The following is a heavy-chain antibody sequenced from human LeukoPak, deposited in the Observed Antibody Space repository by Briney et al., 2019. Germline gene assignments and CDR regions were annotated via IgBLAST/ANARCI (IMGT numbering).Heavy chain of an antibody. V-gene: IGHV3-11*01. J-gene: IGHJ2*01. CDR1: GFTVSSNY. Sequence: PGGSLRLSCAASGFTVSSNYMSWVRQAPGKGLEWVSYIGLSDSTIYYADSLKGRFAISRDNAKNSLYLHMHSLRAEDTAVYYCARLKLGYWYFDLWGRGTLVTVST. CDR3: ARLKLGYWYFDL. CDR2: IGLSDSTI. D-gene: IGHD7-27*01.